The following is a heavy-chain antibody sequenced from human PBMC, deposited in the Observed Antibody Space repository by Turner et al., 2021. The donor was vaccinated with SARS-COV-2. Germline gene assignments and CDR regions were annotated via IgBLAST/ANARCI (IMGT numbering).Heavy chain of an antibody. D-gene: IGHD3-10*01. Sequence: QVLPVASAGGVVQPGRSLSIFCTASGFTFRSYVMHWVRQAPGKGLEWVAVITYDEINKYYADSVKGRFTISRNNSKNTLYLQMNSLRAEDTAVYYGARDTGDFDLWGRGTLVTVSS. CDR2: ITYDEINK. V-gene: IGHV3-30-3*01. CDR3: ARDTGDFDL. CDR1: GFTFRSYV. J-gene: IGHJ2*01.